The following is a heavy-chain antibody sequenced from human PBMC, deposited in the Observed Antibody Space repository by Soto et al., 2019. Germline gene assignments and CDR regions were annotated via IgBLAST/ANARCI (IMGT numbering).Heavy chain of an antibody. CDR2: ILNDGSNR. CDR3: ARGDGYSGNGMDV. J-gene: IGHJ6*02. V-gene: IGHV3-33*01. Sequence: QVQLVESGGGVVQPGRSLRLSCAASGFTFSNYGMHWVRQAPGKGLEWVAVILNDGSNRYHADSVKDRFTISRDNSKNTLYLQMNSLRAEEPAVYYCARGDGYSGNGMDVWGQGTTVTVS. D-gene: IGHD3-10*01. CDR1: GFTFSNYG.